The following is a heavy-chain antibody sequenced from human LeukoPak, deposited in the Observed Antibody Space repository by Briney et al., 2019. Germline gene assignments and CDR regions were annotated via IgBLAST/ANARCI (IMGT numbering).Heavy chain of an antibody. D-gene: IGHD1-1*01. CDR2: INADGSVK. Sequence: TGGSLRLSCAAFGFTFSSNWMSWVRQAPGKGLEWVATINADGSVKHYADSVKGRFTISRDNAKNSLSLQMDTLRAEDTAVYYCAKSLGTGAPYDYWGQGTLVTVSS. V-gene: IGHV3-7*01. CDR3: AKSLGTGAPYDY. CDR1: GFTFSSNW. J-gene: IGHJ4*02.